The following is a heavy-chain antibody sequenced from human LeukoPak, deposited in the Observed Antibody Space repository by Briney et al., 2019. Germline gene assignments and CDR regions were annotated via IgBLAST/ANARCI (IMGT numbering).Heavy chain of an antibody. V-gene: IGHV3-9*01. Sequence: PGGSLRLSCAASGFTFNDYAMHWVRQAPGKGLEWVSGISWNSGRRGYADSVKGRFTISRDNAKNSLYLQMTSLRSEDTAVYYCARDFDSSGYYYAAPFDPWGQGTLVTVSS. CDR3: ARDFDSSGYYYAAPFDP. J-gene: IGHJ5*02. CDR1: GFTFNDYA. D-gene: IGHD3-22*01. CDR2: ISWNSGRR.